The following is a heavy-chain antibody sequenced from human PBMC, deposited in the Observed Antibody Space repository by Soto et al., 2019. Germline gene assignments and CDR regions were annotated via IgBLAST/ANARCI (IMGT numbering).Heavy chain of an antibody. D-gene: IGHD3-10*01. CDR1: GYTFTSYD. J-gene: IGHJ6*03. CDR2: MNPNSGNT. V-gene: IGHV1-8*01. CDR3: ARGLTGWVRGVMFYYYYYMDV. Sequence: GASVKVSCKASGYTFTSYDINWVRQATGQGLEWMGWMNPNSGNTGYAQKFQGRVTMTRNTSISTAYMELSSLRSEDTAVYYCARGLTGWVRGVMFYYYYYMDVWGKGTTVTVSS.